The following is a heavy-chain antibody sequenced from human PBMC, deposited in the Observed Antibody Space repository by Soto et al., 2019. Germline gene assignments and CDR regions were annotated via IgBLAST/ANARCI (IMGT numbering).Heavy chain of an antibody. CDR2: TNEGGSDK. Sequence: PGGSLRLSCVASGIIFSTYWMSWIRQAPGKGLEWVAHTNEGGSDKYYVDSVKGRFSISRDNAENSVYLQMSSLTAEDTAVYYCVSWSSTIRNQSYWGQGTLVTVSS. D-gene: IGHD2-2*01. CDR1: GIIFSTYW. V-gene: IGHV3-7*05. J-gene: IGHJ4*02. CDR3: VSWSSTIRNQSY.